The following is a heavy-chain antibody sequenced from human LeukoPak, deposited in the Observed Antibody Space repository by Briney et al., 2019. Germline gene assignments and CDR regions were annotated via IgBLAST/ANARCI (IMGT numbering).Heavy chain of an antibody. CDR3: ARVTYYYGSGSYEFYYFDY. J-gene: IGHJ4*02. Sequence: SETLSLTCTVSGGSISSYYWSWIRQPAGEGLEWIGRIYTSGSTNYNPSLKSRVTMSVDTSKNQFSLKLSSVTAADTAVYYCARVTYYYGSGSYEFYYFDYWGQGTLVTVSS. V-gene: IGHV4-4*07. D-gene: IGHD3-10*01. CDR2: IYTSGST. CDR1: GGSISSYY.